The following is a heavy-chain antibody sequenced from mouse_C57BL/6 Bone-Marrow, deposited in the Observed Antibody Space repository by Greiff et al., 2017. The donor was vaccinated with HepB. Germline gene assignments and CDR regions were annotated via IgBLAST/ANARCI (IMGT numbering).Heavy chain of an antibody. Sequence: EVHLVESGGGLVKPGGSLKLSCAASGFTFSSYAMSWVRQTPEKRLEWVATISDGGSYTYYPDNVKGRFTISRDNAKNNLYLQMSHLKSEDTAMYYCARERESTMVTHWYFDVWGTGTTVTVSS. J-gene: IGHJ1*03. CDR2: ISDGGSYT. CDR3: ARERESTMVTHWYFDV. V-gene: IGHV5-4*01. D-gene: IGHD2-2*01. CDR1: GFTFSSYA.